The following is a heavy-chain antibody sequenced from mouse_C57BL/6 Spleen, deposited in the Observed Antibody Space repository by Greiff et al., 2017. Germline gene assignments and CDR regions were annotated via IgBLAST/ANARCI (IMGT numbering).Heavy chain of an antibody. CDR3: ARSRDYDDVPFDD. CDR1: GYTFTSYW. V-gene: IGHV1-64*01. CDR2: IHPNSGST. J-gene: IGHJ2*01. D-gene: IGHD2-4*01. Sequence: QVHVKQPGAELVKPGASVKLSCKASGYTFTSYWMHWVKQRPGQGLEWIGMIHPNSGSTNYNEKFKSKATLTVDKSSSTAYMQLSSLTSEDAAVYYCARSRDYDDVPFDDWCQGTTLTVSS.